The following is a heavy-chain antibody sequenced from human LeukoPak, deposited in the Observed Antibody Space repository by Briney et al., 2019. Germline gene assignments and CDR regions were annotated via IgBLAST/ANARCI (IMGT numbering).Heavy chain of an antibody. D-gene: IGHD6-6*01. J-gene: IGHJ5*02. CDR3: ARVLYSSSSGWFDP. V-gene: IGHV3-20*04. Sequence: GGSLRLSCAASGFTFDDYGMSWVRQAPGKGLEWVSGINWNGGSTGYADSVKGRFTISRDNAKNSLYLQMNSLRAEDTALYYYARVLYSSSSGWFDPWGQGTLVTVSS. CDR1: GFTFDDYG. CDR2: INWNGGST.